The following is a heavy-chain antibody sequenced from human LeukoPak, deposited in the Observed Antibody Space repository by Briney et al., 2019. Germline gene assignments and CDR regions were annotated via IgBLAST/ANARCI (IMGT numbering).Heavy chain of an antibody. V-gene: IGHV3-30*04. J-gene: IGHJ4*02. CDR3: AKDYGGIAAGPFDY. CDR1: GFTFSSYA. D-gene: IGHD6-13*01. CDR2: ISYDGSNK. Sequence: GRSLRLSCAASGFTFSSYAMHWVRQAPGKGLEWVAVISYDGSNKYYADSVKGRFTISRDNSKNTLYLQMNSLRAEDTAVYYCAKDYGGIAAGPFDYWGQGTLVTVSS.